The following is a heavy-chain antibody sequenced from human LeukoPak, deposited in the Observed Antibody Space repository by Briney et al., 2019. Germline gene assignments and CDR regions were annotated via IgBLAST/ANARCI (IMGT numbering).Heavy chain of an antibody. D-gene: IGHD1-26*01. V-gene: IGHV4-59*08. CDR3: ASTRIVGATTVYFDY. Sequence: SETLSLTCTVSGGSISSYYWSWIRQPPGKGLEWIGYIYYSGSTNYNPSLKSRVTISVDTSKNQFSLKLSSVTAADTAVYYCASTRIVGATTVYFDYWGQGTLVTVSS. CDR2: IYYSGST. CDR1: GGSISSYY. J-gene: IGHJ4*02.